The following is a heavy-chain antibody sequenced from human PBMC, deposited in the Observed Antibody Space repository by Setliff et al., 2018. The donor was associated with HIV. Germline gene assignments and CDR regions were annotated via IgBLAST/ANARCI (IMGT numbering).Heavy chain of an antibody. CDR3: ARSTVGAGASFP. J-gene: IGHJ5*02. D-gene: IGHD1-26*01. CDR2: ISHSGNT. CDR1: GGSISSHC. V-gene: IGHV4-59*11. Sequence: SETLSLTCTVSGGSISSHCWSWIRQPPGKGLEWIGCISHSGNTNFNPSLNSRVTISLDTSKNQFSLRLTSLTAADTAIYYCARSTVGAGASFPWGRGILVTVSS.